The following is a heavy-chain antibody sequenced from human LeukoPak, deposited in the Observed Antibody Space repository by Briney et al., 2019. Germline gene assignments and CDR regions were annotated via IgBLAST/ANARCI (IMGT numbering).Heavy chain of an antibody. Sequence: GGSLRLACAASGFTFSSNWMHWVRQAPGKGLVWVSRINTDGSNTLYADSVKGRFTISRDNAKNTLYLQVNSLRAEDTAVYYCARVDCRGGSCYFDYWGQGTLVTVSS. CDR1: GFTFSSNW. J-gene: IGHJ4*02. V-gene: IGHV3-74*03. CDR2: INTDGSNT. D-gene: IGHD2-15*01. CDR3: ARVDCRGGSCYFDY.